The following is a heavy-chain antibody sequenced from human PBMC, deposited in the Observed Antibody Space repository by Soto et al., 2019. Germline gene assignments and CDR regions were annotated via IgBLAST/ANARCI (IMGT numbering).Heavy chain of an antibody. D-gene: IGHD1-1*01. J-gene: IGHJ4*02. CDR1: GYAFTTYG. CDR3: ARGRYGDY. V-gene: IGHV1-18*01. Sequence: QVHLVQSGAEVKKPGASVKVSCKGSGYAFTTYGITWVRQAPGQGLEWMGWISAHNGNTNYAQKLQGRVTVTRDTSTSTAYMELRILRSDDTAVYYCARGRYGDYWGQGAMVTVSS. CDR2: ISAHNGNT.